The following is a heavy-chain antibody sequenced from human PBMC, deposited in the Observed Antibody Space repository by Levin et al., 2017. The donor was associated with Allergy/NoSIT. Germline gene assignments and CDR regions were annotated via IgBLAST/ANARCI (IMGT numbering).Heavy chain of an antibody. D-gene: IGHD2-2*01. Sequence: SETLSLTCAVSGGSIDSIVSQTHYGGWVRQFPGRGLEWIGSFYFSGSAYYNPSLKSRVTLSVDKSKRQLSLNLASLTAADTAVYYCARMYCSSTSCYAGMGLNWFDPWGQGTLVTVSS. CDR3: ARMYCSSTSCYAGMGLNWFDP. J-gene: IGHJ5*02. V-gene: IGHV4-39*07. CDR1: GGSIDSIVSQTHY. CDR2: FYFSGSA.